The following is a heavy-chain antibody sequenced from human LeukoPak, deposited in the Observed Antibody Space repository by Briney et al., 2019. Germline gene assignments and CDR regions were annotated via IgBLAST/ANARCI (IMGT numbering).Heavy chain of an antibody. CDR1: GYTFTSYG. V-gene: IGHV1-18*01. CDR3: ARDGYDSSGYYSDYFDY. J-gene: IGHJ4*02. CDR2: ISAYNGST. Sequence: ASVKVSCKASGYTFTSYGISWVRQAPGQGLEWMGWISAYNGSTNYAQKLQGRVTMTTDTSTSTAYMELRSLRSDDTAVYYCARDGYDSSGYYSDYFDYWGQGTLVTVSS. D-gene: IGHD3-22*01.